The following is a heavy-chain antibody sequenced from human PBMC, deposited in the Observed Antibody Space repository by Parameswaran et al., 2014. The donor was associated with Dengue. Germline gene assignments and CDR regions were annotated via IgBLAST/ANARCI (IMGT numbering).Heavy chain of an antibody. CDR2: INAGNGNT. CDR3: ARGARARWCMLYPYYGMDV. J-gene: IGHJ6*02. D-gene: IGHD2-8*02. V-gene: IGHV1-3*01. Sequence: VRQAPGQRLEWMGWINAGNGNTKYSQKFQGRVTITRDTSASTAYMELSSLRSEDTAVYYCARGARARWCMLYPYYGMDVWGQGTTVTVSS.